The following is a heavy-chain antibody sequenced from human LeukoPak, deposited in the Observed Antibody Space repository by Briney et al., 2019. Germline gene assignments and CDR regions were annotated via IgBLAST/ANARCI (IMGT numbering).Heavy chain of an antibody. Sequence: ASVKVSCKASGYTFTSYYMHWVRQAPGQGLEWMGIINPSGGSTSYAQKFQGRVTMTRDTSTSTVYMELSRLRSDDTAVYYCARGSTLRYFDWLLSEYYFDYWGQGTLVTVSS. CDR2: INPSGGST. V-gene: IGHV1-46*01. D-gene: IGHD3-9*01. CDR1: GYTFTSYY. J-gene: IGHJ4*02. CDR3: ARGSTLRYFDWLLSEYYFDY.